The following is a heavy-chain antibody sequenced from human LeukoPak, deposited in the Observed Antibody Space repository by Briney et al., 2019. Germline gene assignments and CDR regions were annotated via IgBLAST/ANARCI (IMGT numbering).Heavy chain of an antibody. CDR2: IIPIFGTA. CDR3: ARESRPGKYYYYMDV. V-gene: IGHV1-69*06. CDR1: GYTFTSYA. J-gene: IGHJ6*03. D-gene: IGHD2/OR15-2a*01. Sequence: SVKVSCKASGYTFTSYAMNWVRQAPGQGLEWMGGIIPIFGTANYAQKFQGRVTITADRSTSTAYMELSSLRSEDTAVYYCARESRPGKYYYYMDVWGKGTTVTVSS.